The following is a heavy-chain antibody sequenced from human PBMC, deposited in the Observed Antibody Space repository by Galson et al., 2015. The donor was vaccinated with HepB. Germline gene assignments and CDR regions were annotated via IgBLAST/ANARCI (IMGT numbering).Heavy chain of an antibody. J-gene: IGHJ4*02. CDR2: ISHSGST. CDR1: GYSISSGFF. CDR3: ARGGEFYSSGWLDY. D-gene: IGHD6-19*01. Sequence: SETLSLTCAVSGYSISSGFFWGWIRQPPGKGLEWLGTISHSGSTYYNPSLKSRVTISLDTSKNQFSLNVSSVTAADTAVYYCARGGEFYSSGWLDYWGRGTLVTVSS. V-gene: IGHV4-38-2*01.